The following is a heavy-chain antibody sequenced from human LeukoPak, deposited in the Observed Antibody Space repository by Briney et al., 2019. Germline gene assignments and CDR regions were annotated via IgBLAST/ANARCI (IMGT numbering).Heavy chain of an antibody. CDR1: GGTFSSYA. CDR3: AREVGAQNYYFDY. CDR2: IIPIFGTA. D-gene: IGHD1-26*01. Sequence: SVKVSCKASGGTFSSYAISWVRQAPGQGLEWMGGIIPIFGTANYAQKFQGRVTITADESTSTAYMELSSLRSEDTAVYYCAREVGAQNYYFDYWGLGTLVTVSS. V-gene: IGHV1-69*13. J-gene: IGHJ4*02.